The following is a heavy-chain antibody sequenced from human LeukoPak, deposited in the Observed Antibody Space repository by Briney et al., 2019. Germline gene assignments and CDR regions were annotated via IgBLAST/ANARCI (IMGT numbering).Heavy chain of an antibody. Sequence: PSETLSLTCTVSGGSISSGGYYWSWIRQPPGKGLEWIGYIYYSGSTNYNPSLKSRVTISVDTSKNQFSLKLSSVTAADTAVYYCARAARGNWFDPWGQGTLVTVSS. CDR2: IYYSGST. CDR1: GGSISSGGYY. J-gene: IGHJ5*02. V-gene: IGHV4-61*08. CDR3: ARAARGNWFDP. D-gene: IGHD6-25*01.